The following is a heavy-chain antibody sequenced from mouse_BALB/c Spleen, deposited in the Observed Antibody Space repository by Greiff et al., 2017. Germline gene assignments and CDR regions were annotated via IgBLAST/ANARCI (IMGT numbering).Heavy chain of an antibody. CDR3: ARSFNWDYFDV. CDR2: IYPGDGDT. Sequence: QVQLQQSGPELVKPGASVKISCKASGYAFSSSWMNWVKQRPGQGLEWIGRIYPGDGDTNYNGKFKGKATLTADKSSSTAYMQLSSLTSVDSAVYFCARSFNWDYFDVWGAGTTVTVSS. V-gene: IGHV1-82*01. D-gene: IGHD4-1*01. CDR1: GYAFSSSW. J-gene: IGHJ1*01.